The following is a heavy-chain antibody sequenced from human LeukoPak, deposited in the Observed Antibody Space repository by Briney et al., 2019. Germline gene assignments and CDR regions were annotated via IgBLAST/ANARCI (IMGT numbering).Heavy chain of an antibody. J-gene: IGHJ6*04. CDR2: IYYSGST. Sequence: SETLSLTCTVSGGSISSYYWSWIRQPPGKGLEWIGYIYYSGSTNYNPSLKSRVTISVDTSKNQFSLKLSSVTAADTAVYYCAREVAVAGKRGAFYHYYGMDVWGKGTTVTVSS. V-gene: IGHV4-59*01. D-gene: IGHD6-19*01. CDR1: GGSISSYY. CDR3: AREVAVAGKRGAFYHYYGMDV.